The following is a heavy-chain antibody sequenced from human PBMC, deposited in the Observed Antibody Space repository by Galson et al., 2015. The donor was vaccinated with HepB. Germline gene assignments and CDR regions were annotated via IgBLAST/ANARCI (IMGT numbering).Heavy chain of an antibody. Sequence: SVKVSCKASGGTFSRYAISWLRQAPGQGLEWMGGITPMFGTAKYAQKFQGRVTITADESTSTAYMELSSLRSEDTAVYYCARYPPGYSSSWYGAGAFDIWGQGTMVTVSS. J-gene: IGHJ3*02. CDR3: ARYPPGYSSSWYGAGAFDI. CDR2: ITPMFGTA. CDR1: GGTFSRYA. V-gene: IGHV1-69*13. D-gene: IGHD6-13*01.